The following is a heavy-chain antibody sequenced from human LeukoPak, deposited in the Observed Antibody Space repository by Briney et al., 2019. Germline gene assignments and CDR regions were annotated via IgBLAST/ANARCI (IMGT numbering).Heavy chain of an antibody. Sequence: SETLSLTCAVYGGSFSGYYWSWIRQPPGKGLEWIGEINHSGSTNYNPSHKSRVTISVDTSKNQFSLKLSSVTAADTAVYYCARGEYSSGWYIINWFDPWGQGTLVTVSS. D-gene: IGHD6-19*01. CDR3: ARGEYSSGWYIINWFDP. CDR1: GGSFSGYY. J-gene: IGHJ5*02. CDR2: INHSGST. V-gene: IGHV4-34*01.